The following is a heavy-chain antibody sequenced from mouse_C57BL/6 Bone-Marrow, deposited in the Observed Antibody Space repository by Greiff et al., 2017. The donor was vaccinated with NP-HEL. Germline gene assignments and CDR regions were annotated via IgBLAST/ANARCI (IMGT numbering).Heavy chain of an antibody. CDR1: GFTFSSYG. Sequence: EVKLLESGGDLVKPGGSLKLSCAASGFTFSSYGMSWVRQTPDKRLEWVATIRSGGSYTYYPDSVKGRFTISRDNAKNTLYLQMSSLKSEDTAMYYCARRKDSDFDYWGQGTTLTVSS. CDR3: ARRKDSDFDY. CDR2: IRSGGSYT. J-gene: IGHJ2*01. D-gene: IGHD3-1*01. V-gene: IGHV5-6*01.